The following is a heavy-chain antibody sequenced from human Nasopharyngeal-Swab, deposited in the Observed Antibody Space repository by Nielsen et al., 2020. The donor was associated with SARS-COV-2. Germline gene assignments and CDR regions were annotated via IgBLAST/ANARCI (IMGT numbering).Heavy chain of an antibody. CDR1: GFSFNNYG. D-gene: IGHD3-10*01. CDR3: ARRKEILWLGSQRHGMDV. CDR2: ISYEGSIK. Sequence: GESLKISCTASGFSFNNYGMHWVRQAPGKGLEWVAIISYEGSIKHYADYMEGRFTISRDASKNTLYLQMNSLRPEDTAVYYCARRKEILWLGSQRHGMDVWGQGTTVTVSS. V-gene: IGHV3-30*03. J-gene: IGHJ6*02.